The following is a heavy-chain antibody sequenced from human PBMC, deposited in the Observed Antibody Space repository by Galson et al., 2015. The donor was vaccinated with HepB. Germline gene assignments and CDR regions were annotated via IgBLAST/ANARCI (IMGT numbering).Heavy chain of an antibody. D-gene: IGHD3-10*01. Sequence: SLRLSCAASGFTFSAHSMNWVRQAPGKGQEWVSSISSSGPYIYYADSVKGRVTISRDNAKNSLYLQMNSLRVEDTAVYYCARDREVRGIINYYYGMDVWGRGTTVTVSS. CDR3: ARDREVRGIINYYYGMDV. V-gene: IGHV3-21*01. J-gene: IGHJ6*02. CDR1: GFTFSAHS. CDR2: ISSSGPYI.